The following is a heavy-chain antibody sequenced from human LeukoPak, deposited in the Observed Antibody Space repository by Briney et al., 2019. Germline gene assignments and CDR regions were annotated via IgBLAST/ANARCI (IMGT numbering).Heavy chain of an antibody. CDR1: GGSISSYY. CDR2: IHISGST. V-gene: IGHV4-4*07. D-gene: IGHD6-13*01. Sequence: SETLSLTCTVSGGSISSYYWSWIRQPAGKGLEWIGRIHISGSTTYNPSLKSRVTMSVDTSKNQFSLKMSSVTAADTAIYYCARDRSSSWHKDWFDPWGQGTLVAVSP. J-gene: IGHJ5*02. CDR3: ARDRSSSWHKDWFDP.